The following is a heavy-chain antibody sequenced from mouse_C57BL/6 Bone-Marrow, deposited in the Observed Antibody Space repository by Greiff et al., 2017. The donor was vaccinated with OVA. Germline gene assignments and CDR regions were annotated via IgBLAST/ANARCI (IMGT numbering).Heavy chain of an antibody. CDR1: GFTFSSYG. CDR2: ISSGGSYT. V-gene: IGHV5-6*01. Sequence: EVMLVESGGDLVKPGGSLKLSCAASGFTFSSYGMSWVRQTPDKRLEWVATISSGGSYTYYPDSVKGRFTISRDTAKNALYLLMSSLKSEDTAVYYCARPHYDYEWYFDVWGTGTTVTVSS. CDR3: ARPHYDYEWYFDV. J-gene: IGHJ1*03. D-gene: IGHD2-4*01.